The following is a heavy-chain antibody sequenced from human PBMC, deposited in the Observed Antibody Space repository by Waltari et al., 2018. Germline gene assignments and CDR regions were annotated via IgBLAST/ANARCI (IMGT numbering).Heavy chain of an antibody. V-gene: IGHV3-30*01. Sequence: VQLLESGGGLVQPGGSLRLSCAASGFTFSSYAMHWVRQAPGKGLEWVAVISYDGSNKYYADSVKGRFTISRDNSKNTLYLQMNSLRAEDTAVYYCARDKCRVTEAYYGMDVWGQGTTVTVSS. D-gene: IGHD4-4*01. J-gene: IGHJ6*02. CDR1: GFTFSSYA. CDR2: ISYDGSNK. CDR3: ARDKCRVTEAYYGMDV.